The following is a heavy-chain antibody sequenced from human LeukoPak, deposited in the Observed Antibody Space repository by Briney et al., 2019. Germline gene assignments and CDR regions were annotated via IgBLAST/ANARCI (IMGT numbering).Heavy chain of an antibody. J-gene: IGHJ4*03. D-gene: IGHD3-3*01. Sequence: SQTLSFDCTVSGGSISSSSYYWGWIRQPPGKGPEWIGSIYYSGSTYYNPSLKSRVTISVDTSKNQFSLKLSSVTAADTAVYYCARHSRYDCRSDYIWGQGTLVTVSS. CDR3: ARHSRYDCRSDYI. V-gene: IGHV4-39*01. CDR1: GGSISSSSYY. CDR2: IYYSGST.